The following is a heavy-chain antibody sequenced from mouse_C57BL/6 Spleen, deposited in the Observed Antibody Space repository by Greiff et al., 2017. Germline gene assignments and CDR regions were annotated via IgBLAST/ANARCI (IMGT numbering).Heavy chain of an antibody. CDR2: ISSGSSTI. J-gene: IGHJ4*01. Sequence: EVMLVESGGGLVKPGGSLKLSCAASGFTFSDYGMHWVRQAPEKGLEWVAYISSGSSTIYYADTVKGRFTISRDNAKNTLFLQMTSLRSEDTAMYYCASESPDYAMDYWGQGTSVTVSS. CDR3: ASESPDYAMDY. V-gene: IGHV5-17*01. CDR1: GFTFSDYG.